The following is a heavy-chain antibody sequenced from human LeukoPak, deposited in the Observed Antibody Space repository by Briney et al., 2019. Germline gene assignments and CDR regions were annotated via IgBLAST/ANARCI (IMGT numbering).Heavy chain of an antibody. CDR2: ISRSFTPI. D-gene: IGHD6-13*01. CDR1: GFSFSDYS. V-gene: IGHV3-48*01. J-gene: IGHJ4*02. CDR3: ARDMGETGADDY. Sequence: PGGSLRLSCAASGFSFSDYSMTWVRQAPGKGLEWVSYISRSFTPIYYAESVKGRFTISRDNAKNSLYLQMNSLRVEDTAVYYCARDMGETGADDYWGQGPLVTVSS.